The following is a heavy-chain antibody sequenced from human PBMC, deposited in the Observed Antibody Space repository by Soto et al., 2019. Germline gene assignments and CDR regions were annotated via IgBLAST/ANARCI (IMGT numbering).Heavy chain of an antibody. CDR3: ARHLIRYCDSSGYPSSHFDY. V-gene: IGHV4-59*08. CDR2: VYYSGST. J-gene: IGHJ4*02. CDR1: GGSISSFY. Sequence: SETLSLTCTVSGGSISSFYWSWIRQPPGKGLEWIGYVYYSGSTNYNPSLKSRVTISVVTSKNQFSLKLSSVTAADTAVYYCARHLIRYCDSSGYPSSHFDYWGQGTLVTVSS. D-gene: IGHD3-22*01.